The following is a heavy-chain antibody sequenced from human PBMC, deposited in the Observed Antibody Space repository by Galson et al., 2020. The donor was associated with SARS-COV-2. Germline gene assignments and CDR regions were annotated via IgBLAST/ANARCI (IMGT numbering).Heavy chain of an antibody. CDR2: IDTNTGNP. D-gene: IGHD2-8*02. CDR3: ARDSTDYDAFDI. V-gene: IGHV7-4-1*02. Sequence: GESLKISCKASGYSFTSYAINWVRQAPGHGLEWMGGIDTNTGNPTYAQGFTGRFVFSLDTSASAAYLQISSLKAEDTAVYYCARDSTDYDAFDIWGQGTMVTVSS. CDR1: GYSFTSYA. J-gene: IGHJ3*02.